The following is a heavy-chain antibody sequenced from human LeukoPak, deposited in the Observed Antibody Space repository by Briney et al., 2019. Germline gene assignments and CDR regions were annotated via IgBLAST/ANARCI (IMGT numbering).Heavy chain of an antibody. Sequence: SSETLSLTCTVSGGSISSSSYYWGWIRQPPGKGLEWIGSIYYSGSTYYNPSLKSRVTISVDTSKNQFSLKLSSVTAADTAVYYCARSPLRFLEWFHKTTNWFDPWGQGTLVTVSS. J-gene: IGHJ5*02. CDR3: ARSPLRFLEWFHKTTNWFDP. V-gene: IGHV4-39*01. D-gene: IGHD3-3*01. CDR2: IYYSGST. CDR1: GGSISSSSYY.